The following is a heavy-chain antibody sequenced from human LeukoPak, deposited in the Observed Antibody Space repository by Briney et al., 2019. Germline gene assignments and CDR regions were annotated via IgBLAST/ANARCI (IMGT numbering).Heavy chain of an antibody. V-gene: IGHV3-74*01. Sequence: PGGSLRLSCAASGFTFSSYWMHWVRQAPGKGLVWVSRINSDGSSTSYADSVKGRFTISRDNSRNTLYLQMNSLRAEDTAFYYCAKDRRHKRDLDGWGGLDYWGQGTLITVSS. CDR1: GFTFSSYW. CDR3: AKDRRHKRDLDGWGGLDY. J-gene: IGHJ4*02. D-gene: IGHD3-16*01. CDR2: INSDGSST.